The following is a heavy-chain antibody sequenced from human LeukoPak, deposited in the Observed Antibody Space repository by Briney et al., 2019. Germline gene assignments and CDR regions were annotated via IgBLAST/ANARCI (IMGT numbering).Heavy chain of an antibody. J-gene: IGHJ4*02. D-gene: IGHD3-22*01. V-gene: IGHV1-18*01. CDR1: GYTFTIYG. CDR2: ISAYNGNT. Sequence: ASVKVSCKASGYTFTIYGISWVRQAPGQGLEWMGWISAYNGNTNYAQKLQGRVTMTTDTSTSTAYMELRSLRSDDTAVYYCARDKSDSSGYYYLGYWGQGTLVTVSS. CDR3: ARDKSDSSGYYYLGY.